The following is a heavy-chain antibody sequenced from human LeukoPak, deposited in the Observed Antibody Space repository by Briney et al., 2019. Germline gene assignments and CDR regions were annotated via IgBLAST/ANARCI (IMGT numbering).Heavy chain of an antibody. CDR2: ISSTSSYI. CDR3: ARGQLWQTGWFDP. CDR1: GFTFSDYS. V-gene: IGHV3-21*01. D-gene: IGHD5-18*01. J-gene: IGHJ5*02. Sequence: PGGSLRLSCAASGFTFSDYSMHWVRQAPGKGLEWVSCISSTSSYIYYADSVRGRFTISRDNAKNSLYLQMNSLRAEHTAVYYCARGQLWQTGWFDPWGQGTLVTVSS.